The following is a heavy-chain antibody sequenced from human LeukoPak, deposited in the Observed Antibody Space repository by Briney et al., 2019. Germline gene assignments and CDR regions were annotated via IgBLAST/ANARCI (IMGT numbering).Heavy chain of an antibody. CDR2: ISRTSAYI. J-gene: IGHJ4*02. V-gene: IGHV3-21*01. CDR3: ARDERRYCSDSNCYPGDY. CDR1: GFTFSSYA. D-gene: IGHD2-15*01. Sequence: GGSLRLSCSASGFTFSSYAMKWVRQALGKGLEWVSAISRTSAYIYYSDSVKGRFTVSRDNAMNSAFLQMDSLRAEDTAVYYCARDERRYCSDSNCYPGDYWGQGTLVTVSS.